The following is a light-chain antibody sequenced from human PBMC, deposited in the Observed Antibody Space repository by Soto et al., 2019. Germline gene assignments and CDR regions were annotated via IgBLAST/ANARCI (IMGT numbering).Light chain of an antibody. CDR2: AAS. CDR1: QGISSW. CDR3: RLATSLLWK. J-gene: IGKJ1*01. Sequence: HSASSVSSYIGDRVTITCRASQGISSWLAWYQQKPGKAPKLLIYAASSLQSGVPSRFSGSGSGTDITLTCSIRLPEDFVIYYMRLATSLLWKCREGTKVDIK. V-gene: IGKV1-12*01.